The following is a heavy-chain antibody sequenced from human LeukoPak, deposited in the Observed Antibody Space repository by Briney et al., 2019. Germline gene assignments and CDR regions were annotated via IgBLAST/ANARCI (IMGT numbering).Heavy chain of an antibody. CDR3: ARHPPYGSGSWGSYYFDY. CDR2: IYYSGST. CDR1: GGSISSSSYY. V-gene: IGHV4-39*01. Sequence: KPSEILSLTCTVSGGSISSSSYYWGWIRQPPGKGLEWIGSIYYSGSTYYNPSLKSRVTISVDTSKNQFSLKLSSVTAADTAVYYCARHPPYGSGSWGSYYFDYWGQGTLVTVSS. D-gene: IGHD3-10*01. J-gene: IGHJ4*02.